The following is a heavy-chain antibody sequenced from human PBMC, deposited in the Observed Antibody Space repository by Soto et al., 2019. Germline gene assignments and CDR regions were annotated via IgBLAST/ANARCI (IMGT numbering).Heavy chain of an antibody. CDR1: GFTFDDYA. Sequence: EVQLVESGGGLVQPGRSLRLSCAASGFTFDDYAMHWVRQAPGKGLEWVSGISWNSGSIGYADSVKGRFTISRDNAKNSLYLQMNSLRAEDTALYYGAKDSGMEEYFQHWGQGTLVTVSS. CDR3: AKDSGMEEYFQH. J-gene: IGHJ1*01. CDR2: ISWNSGSI. V-gene: IGHV3-9*01. D-gene: IGHD1-1*01.